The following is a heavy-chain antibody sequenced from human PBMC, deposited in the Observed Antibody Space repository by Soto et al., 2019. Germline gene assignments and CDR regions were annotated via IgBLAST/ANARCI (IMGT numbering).Heavy chain of an antibody. CDR3: AREPKQNYDTSTWNGGFDF. D-gene: IGHD3-22*01. Sequence: QVQLQESGPGLVKPSQTLSLSCTVSGDSISSPHYYWTWVRQPPGKGLEWVGYIYYTGNNFYNPAPQSRIAMSVDPSTNQFSLNLASVTAADTAVYYCAREPKQNYDTSTWNGGFDFWGPGTLVTVSS. J-gene: IGHJ4*02. CDR2: IYYTGNN. CDR1: GDSISSPHYY. V-gene: IGHV4-30-4*01.